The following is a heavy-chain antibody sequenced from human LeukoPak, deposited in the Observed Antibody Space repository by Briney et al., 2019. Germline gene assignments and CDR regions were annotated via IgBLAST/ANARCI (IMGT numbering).Heavy chain of an antibody. Sequence: SETLSLTCTVSGGSISSSSYYWGWIRQPPGKGLEWIGSIYYSGSTYYNPSLKSRVTISVDTSKNQFSLKLSSVTAADTAVYYCARVLGDSSGYYKGTDFDYWGQGTLVTVSS. CDR1: GGSISSSSYY. CDR3: ARVLGDSSGYYKGTDFDY. V-gene: IGHV4-39*07. CDR2: IYYSGST. J-gene: IGHJ4*02. D-gene: IGHD3-22*01.